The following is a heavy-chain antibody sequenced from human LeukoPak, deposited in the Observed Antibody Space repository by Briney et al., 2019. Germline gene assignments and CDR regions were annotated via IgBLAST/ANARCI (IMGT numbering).Heavy chain of an antibody. CDR2: INPNSGGT. D-gene: IGHD1-1*01. Sequence: ASLKVSSTASGYTFTAYYMHWVRQAPGQGLEWMGWINPNSGGTNYAQKFQGRVTMTRDTSISTAYMELSRLRSDDTAVYYCATDRNWNLDYWGQGTLVTVSS. CDR3: ATDRNWNLDY. V-gene: IGHV1-2*02. J-gene: IGHJ4*02. CDR1: GYTFTAYY.